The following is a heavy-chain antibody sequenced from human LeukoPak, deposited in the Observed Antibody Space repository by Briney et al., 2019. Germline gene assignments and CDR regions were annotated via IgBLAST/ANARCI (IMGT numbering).Heavy chain of an antibody. CDR2: IYHSGST. CDR1: GYSISSGYY. CDR3: ARGLRYYDSRDPRWFDP. J-gene: IGHJ5*02. D-gene: IGHD3-22*01. V-gene: IGHV4-38-2*01. Sequence: SETLSLTCAVSGYSISSGYYWGWIRQPPGKGLEWIGSIYHSGSTNYNPSLKSRVTISVDTSKNQFSLKLSSVTAADTAVYYCARGLRYYDSRDPRWFDPWGQGTLVTVSS.